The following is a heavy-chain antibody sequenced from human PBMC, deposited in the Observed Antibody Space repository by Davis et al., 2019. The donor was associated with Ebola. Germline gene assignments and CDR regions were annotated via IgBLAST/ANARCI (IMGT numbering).Heavy chain of an antibody. V-gene: IGHV6-1*01. CDR3: ARADIAAAGFDY. CDR1: GDSVSSHSAA. Sequence: HSQTLSLTCAISGDSVSSHSAAWNWTRQSPSRGLEWLGRTYYRSKWYNDYAVSVKSRITINPDTSKNQFSLQLNSVTPEDTAVYYCARADIAAAGFDYWGQGTLVTVSS. J-gene: IGHJ4*02. CDR2: TYYRSKWYN. D-gene: IGHD6-13*01.